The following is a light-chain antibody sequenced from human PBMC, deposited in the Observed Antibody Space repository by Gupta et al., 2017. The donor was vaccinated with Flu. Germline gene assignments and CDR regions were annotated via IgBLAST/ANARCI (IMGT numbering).Light chain of an antibody. CDR1: NLGDKY. CDR2: QDN. CDR3: QTWDTTTSYV. Sequence: SYALPPPTSVSVSPGHPATITCSGDNLGDKYVCWYQQKAGQSPVVVIYQDNKRASGITDRFSGSKSGNTATLTISQTQTVDEADYYCQTWDTTTSYVFGAGTRFTVL. V-gene: IGLV3-1*01. J-gene: IGLJ1*01.